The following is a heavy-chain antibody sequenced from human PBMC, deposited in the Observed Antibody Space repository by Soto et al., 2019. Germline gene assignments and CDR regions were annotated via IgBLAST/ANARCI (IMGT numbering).Heavy chain of an antibody. Sequence: SETLSLTCTVSGGSISSGDYYWSWIRQPPGKGLEWIGYIYYSGSTYYNPSLKSRVTISVDTSKDQFSLKLSSVTAADTAVYYCARGEGNWFDPWGQGTLVTVSS. CDR2: IYYSGST. J-gene: IGHJ5*02. V-gene: IGHV4-30-4*01. CDR3: ARGEGNWFDP. CDR1: GGSISSGDYY. D-gene: IGHD1-26*01.